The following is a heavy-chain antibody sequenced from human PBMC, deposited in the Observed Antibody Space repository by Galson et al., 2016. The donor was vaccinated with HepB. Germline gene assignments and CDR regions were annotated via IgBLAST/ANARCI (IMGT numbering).Heavy chain of an antibody. V-gene: IGHV4-39*01. CDR3: AKIILRTGWHPKYYFDS. D-gene: IGHD3/OR15-3a*01. CDR1: GGSFSRNTYD. CDR2: IYSSGTT. Sequence: ETLSLTCTVTGGSFSRNTYDWSWIRQPPGKGLEWIGSIYSSGTTNYNPSLKSRVTISVDTSRNQFSLKVNSVTAADTAVYYCAKIILRTGWHPKYYFDSWGQGSPVTVS. J-gene: IGHJ4*02.